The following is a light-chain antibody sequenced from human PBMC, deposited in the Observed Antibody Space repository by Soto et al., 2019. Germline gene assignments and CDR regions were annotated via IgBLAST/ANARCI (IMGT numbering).Light chain of an antibody. J-gene: IGKJ1*01. CDR1: QSVSSSY. Sequence: EIVLTQSPGTLSLSPGGRATLSCRASQSVSSSYLAWYQQKPGQAPRLLIYGASGRATGIPDRFSGSGSGTDFTLTISRLEPEDFAVYYCQQYGSSRWTFGQGTKVDIK. V-gene: IGKV3-20*01. CDR2: GAS. CDR3: QQYGSSRWT.